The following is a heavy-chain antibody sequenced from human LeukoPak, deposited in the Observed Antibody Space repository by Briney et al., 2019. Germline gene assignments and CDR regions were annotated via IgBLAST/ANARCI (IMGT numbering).Heavy chain of an antibody. CDR1: GFTFSSYA. CDR2: ISGSGGST. Sequence: PGGSLRLSCAASGFTFSSYAMSWVRQAPGKGLEWVSAISGSGGSTYYADSVKGRFTISRDNSKNTLYLQMNSLRAEDTAVYYCARGPLGYCSSTSCYEPRYGMDVWGQGTTVTVSS. J-gene: IGHJ6*02. CDR3: ARGPLGYCSSTSCYEPRYGMDV. D-gene: IGHD2-2*01. V-gene: IGHV3-23*01.